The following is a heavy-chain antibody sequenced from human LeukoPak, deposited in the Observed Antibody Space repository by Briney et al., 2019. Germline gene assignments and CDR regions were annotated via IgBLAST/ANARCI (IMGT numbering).Heavy chain of an antibody. J-gene: IGHJ4*02. Sequence: GGSLRLSCAASGFTFSSYSMNWARQAPGKGLEWVSSISSSSSYIYYADSVKGRFTISRDNAKNSLYLQMNSLRAEDTAVYYCARDGGYYGSGSLSYWGQGTLVTVSS. V-gene: IGHV3-21*01. CDR3: ARDGGYYGSGSLSY. CDR1: GFTFSSYS. D-gene: IGHD3-10*01. CDR2: ISSSSSYI.